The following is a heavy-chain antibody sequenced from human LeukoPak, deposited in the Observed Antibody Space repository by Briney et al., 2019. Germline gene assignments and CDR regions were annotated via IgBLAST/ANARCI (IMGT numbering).Heavy chain of an antibody. CDR3: ARSAVGDYYYYYMDV. CDR2: ISPNTGDT. Sequence: GASVKVSCKASGYTFTAYYIHWVRQAPGQGLEGMGRISPNTGDTTYAQKFQGRVTMTRDTSITTAYMELSRLRFDDTAVYYCARSAVGDYYYYYMDVWGKGTTVTISS. CDR1: GYTFTAYY. V-gene: IGHV1-2*02. J-gene: IGHJ6*03.